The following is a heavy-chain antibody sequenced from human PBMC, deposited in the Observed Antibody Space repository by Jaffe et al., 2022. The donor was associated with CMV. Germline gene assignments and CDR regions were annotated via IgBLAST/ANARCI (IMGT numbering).Heavy chain of an antibody. V-gene: IGHV5-51*01. CDR2: IFPDDSDV. Sequence: EVQLVQSGAEVKRPGESLKISCEASGYNFATYWIAWMRQMPGKGLEWMGVIFPDDSDVRYNPSFQGQVTISADKPTRTVYLQWHSLKASDTATYYCARSEVESLRHAFGVWGQGSLVNVSS. CDR1: GYNFATYW. D-gene: IGHD3-3*01. CDR3: ARSEVESLRHAFGV. J-gene: IGHJ4*01.